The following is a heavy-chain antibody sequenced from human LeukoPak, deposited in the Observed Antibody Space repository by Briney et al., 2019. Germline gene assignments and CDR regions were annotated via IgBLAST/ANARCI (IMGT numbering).Heavy chain of an antibody. CDR2: ISSSSSYI. V-gene: IGHV3-21*01. Sequence: GGSLRLSCAASGFTFSSYSMNWVRQAPGKGLEWVSSISSSSSYIYYADSVKGRFTISRDNAKNSLYLQMNSLRAEDTAVYYCAKDDFCITGTGIDYWGQGTLVTVSS. CDR3: AKDDFCITGTGIDY. CDR1: GFTFSSYS. D-gene: IGHD1/OR15-1a*01. J-gene: IGHJ4*02.